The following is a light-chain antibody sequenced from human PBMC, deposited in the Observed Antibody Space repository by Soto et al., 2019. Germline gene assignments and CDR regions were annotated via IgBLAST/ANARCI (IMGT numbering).Light chain of an antibody. CDR1: NIGHKS. V-gene: IGLV3-21*01. Sequence: SYELTQPPSVSVAPGKTATITCGGNNIGHKSVHWYQQKPGQAPLLVIYYTRDRPTGIPERFSGSKSGTTATLTISRVEAGDEADYYCQVWDSNTDHYVFGTGTKLTVL. CDR3: QVWDSNTDHYV. J-gene: IGLJ1*01. CDR2: YTR.